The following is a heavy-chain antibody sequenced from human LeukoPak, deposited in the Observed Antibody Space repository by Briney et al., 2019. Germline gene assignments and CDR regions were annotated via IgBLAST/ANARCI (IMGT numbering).Heavy chain of an antibody. D-gene: IGHD3-10*01. V-gene: IGHV4-34*01. J-gene: IGHJ4*02. CDR1: GGSFSGYY. CDR2: INHSGST. CDR3: ARGKRITMVRGVPRFDY. Sequence: PSETLSLTCAVYGGSFSGYYWSWIRQPPGKGLEWIGEINHSGSTNYNPSLKSRVTISVDTPKNQFSLKLSSVTAADTAVYYCARGKRITMVRGVPRFDYWGQGTLVTVSS.